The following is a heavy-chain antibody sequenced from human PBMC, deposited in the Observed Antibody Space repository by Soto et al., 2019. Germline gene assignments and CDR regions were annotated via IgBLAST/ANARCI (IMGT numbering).Heavy chain of an antibody. V-gene: IGHV3-74*01. CDR1: GFTFSSYW. Sequence: EVKLAESGGGLVQPGGSLRLSCAASGFTFSSYWMHWVRQAPGKGLVWVSRINSDGSSTSYADSVKGRFTITRDNAKNRLYLNMNSQIAEDTAGYCCAREAWGYWGQGTLVTVSS. D-gene: IGHD3-16*01. CDR2: INSDGSST. J-gene: IGHJ4*02. CDR3: AREAWGY.